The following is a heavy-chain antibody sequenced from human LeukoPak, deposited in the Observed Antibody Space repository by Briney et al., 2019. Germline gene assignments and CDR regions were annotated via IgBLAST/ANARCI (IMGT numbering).Heavy chain of an antibody. CDR2: INSDATTT. D-gene: IGHD3-22*01. V-gene: IGHV3-74*01. CDR1: GFTFSNFW. J-gene: IGHJ4*02. CDR3: VRGDIPSYYDSSGYYPFDK. Sequence: GGSLRLSCAASGFTFSNFWMHWVRHVPGKGLVWVSRINSDATTTNYADSVKGRFTISRDNAKNTLYLQMNSLGAEDTAVYYCVRGDIPSYYDSSGYYPFDKWGQGTLVTVSS.